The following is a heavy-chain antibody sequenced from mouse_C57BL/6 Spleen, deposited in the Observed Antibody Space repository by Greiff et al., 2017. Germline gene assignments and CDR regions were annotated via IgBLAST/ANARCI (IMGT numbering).Heavy chain of an antibody. J-gene: IGHJ3*01. CDR2: ISSGGSYT. CDR3: ARQGKRRFAY. CDR1: GFTFSSYG. Sequence: EVKLVESGGDLVKPGGSLKLSCAASGFTFSSYGMSWVRQTPDKRLEWVATISSGGSYTYYPDSVKGRFTISRDNAKNTLYLQMSSLKSDDTAMYYCARQGKRRFAYWGQGTLVTVSA. V-gene: IGHV5-6*01.